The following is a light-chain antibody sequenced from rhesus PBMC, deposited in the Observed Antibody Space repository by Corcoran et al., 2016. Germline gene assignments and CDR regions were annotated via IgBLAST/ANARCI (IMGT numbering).Light chain of an antibody. V-gene: IGKV2-104*02. CDR2: AVS. CDR1: PSLLDSEDGTTY. J-gene: IGKJ4*01. CDR3: MQALEFPLT. Sequence: DIMMTQTPLSLPVTPGEPASISCRSSPSLLDSEDGTTYLDWYLQKPGQSPQLLIYAVSNRASGVPDRWSGRGSDTDFTLKSSIVEAEDVGVYYCMQALEFPLTFGGGTKVEIK.